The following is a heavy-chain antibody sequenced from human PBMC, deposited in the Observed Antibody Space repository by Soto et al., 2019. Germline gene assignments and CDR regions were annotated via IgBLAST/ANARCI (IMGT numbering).Heavy chain of an antibody. CDR1: GYTFTSYD. D-gene: IGHD3-3*01. Sequence: ASVKVSCKASGYTFTSYDINWVRQATGQGLEWMGWMNPNSGNTGYAQKFQGRVTMTRNTSISTAYMELSSLRSEDTAVYYCARMGETYYDFWSGFGRGYYMDVWGKGTTVTVS. CDR2: MNPNSGNT. J-gene: IGHJ6*03. V-gene: IGHV1-8*01. CDR3: ARMGETYYDFWSGFGRGYYMDV.